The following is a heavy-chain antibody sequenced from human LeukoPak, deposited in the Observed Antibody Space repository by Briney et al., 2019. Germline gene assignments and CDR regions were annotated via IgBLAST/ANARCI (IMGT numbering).Heavy chain of an antibody. J-gene: IGHJ4*02. Sequence: PSETLSLTCTVSGGSISSGSYYWSWIRQPAGKGLEWIGSIYYSGSTYYNPSLKSRVTISVDTSKNQFSLKLSSVTAADTAVYYCARELRLGVVVAATPSLFDYWGQGTLVTVSS. V-gene: IGHV4-39*07. D-gene: IGHD2-15*01. CDR3: ARELRLGVVVAATPSLFDY. CDR1: GGSISSGSYY. CDR2: IYYSGST.